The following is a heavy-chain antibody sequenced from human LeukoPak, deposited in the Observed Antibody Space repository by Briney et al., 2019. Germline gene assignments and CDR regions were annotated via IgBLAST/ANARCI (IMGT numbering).Heavy chain of an antibody. CDR1: A. CDR2: ISGSGGST. V-gene: IGHV3-23*01. J-gene: IGHJ4*02. Sequence: AXXXVRQAPGKGXEWVSAISGSGGSTYYADSVKGRFTISRDNSKNTLYLQMNSLRAEDTAVYYCATDSSGYYPNFDYWGQGTLVTVSS. CDR3: ATDSSGYYPNFDY. D-gene: IGHD3-22*01.